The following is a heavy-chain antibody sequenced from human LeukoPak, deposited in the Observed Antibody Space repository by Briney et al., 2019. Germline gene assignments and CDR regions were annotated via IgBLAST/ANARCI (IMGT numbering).Heavy chain of an antibody. Sequence: SETLSLTCAVYGGSSSGYYWSWIRQPPGKGLEWIGEINHSGSTNYNPSLKSRVTISVDTSKNQFSLKLSSVTAADTAVYYCARAAPRVTFGGVIRLWGQGTLVTVSS. D-gene: IGHD3-16*02. CDR1: GGSSSGYY. CDR3: ARAAPRVTFGGVIRL. CDR2: INHSGST. V-gene: IGHV4-34*01. J-gene: IGHJ4*02.